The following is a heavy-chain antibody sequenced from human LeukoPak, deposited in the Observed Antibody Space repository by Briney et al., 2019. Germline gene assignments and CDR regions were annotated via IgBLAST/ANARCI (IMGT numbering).Heavy chain of an antibody. V-gene: IGHV4-39*01. CDR2: IYYSGST. CDR3: ARHITYYDYVWGSYPLNNWFDP. Sequence: PSETLSLTCTVSGGSISSSSYYWGWIRQPPGKGLEWIGSIYYSGSTHYNPSLKSRVTISVDTSKNQFSLKLSSVTAADTAVYYCARHITYYDYVWGSYPLNNWFDPWGQGTLVTVSS. CDR1: GGSISSSSYY. D-gene: IGHD3-16*01. J-gene: IGHJ5*02.